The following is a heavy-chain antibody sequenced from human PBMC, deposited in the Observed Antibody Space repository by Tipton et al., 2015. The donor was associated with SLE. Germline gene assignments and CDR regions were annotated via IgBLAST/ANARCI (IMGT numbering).Heavy chain of an antibody. J-gene: IGHJ2*01. CDR1: GGSISSSSYY. V-gene: IGHV4-39*01. Sequence: TLSLTCTVSGGSISSSSYYWGWIRQPPGKGLEWIGRIYYSGSTYYNPSLKSRVTISVDTSKNQFSLKLSSVTAADTAVYYCARTVGDYGYFDLWGRGTLVTVSS. CDR3: ARTVGDYGYFDL. CDR2: IYYSGST. D-gene: IGHD4-17*01.